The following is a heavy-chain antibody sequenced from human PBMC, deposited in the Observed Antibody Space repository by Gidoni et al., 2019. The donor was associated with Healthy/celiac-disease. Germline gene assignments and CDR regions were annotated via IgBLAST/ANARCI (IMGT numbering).Heavy chain of an antibody. CDR3: ARDRRGCSSTSCYTPYNWFDP. CDR2: ISAYNGNT. CDR1: GYTFTSYG. J-gene: IGHJ5*02. Sequence: QVQLVQSGAEVKKPGASVKVSCKASGYTFTSYGISWVRQAPGQELEWMGWISAYNGNTNYAQKLQGRVTMTTDTSTSTAYMELRSLRSDDTAVYYCARDRRGCSSTSCYTPYNWFDPWGQGTLVTVSS. D-gene: IGHD2-2*02. V-gene: IGHV1-18*01.